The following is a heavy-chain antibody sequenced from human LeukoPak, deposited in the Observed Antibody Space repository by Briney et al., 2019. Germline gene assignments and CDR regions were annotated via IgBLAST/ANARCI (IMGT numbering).Heavy chain of an antibody. CDR2: INPNSGGT. D-gene: IGHD3-22*01. Sequence: GASVKVSCKASGYTFTGYYMHWVRQAPGQGLEWMGWINPNSGGTNYAQKFQGRVTMTRDTSISTAYMELSSLRSEDTAVYYCARAPEGTMMDYWGQGTLVTVSS. CDR3: ARAPEGTMMDY. V-gene: IGHV1-2*02. J-gene: IGHJ4*02. CDR1: GYTFTGYY.